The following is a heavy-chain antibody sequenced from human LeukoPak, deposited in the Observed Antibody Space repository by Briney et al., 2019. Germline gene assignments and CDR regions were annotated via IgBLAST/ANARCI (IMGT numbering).Heavy chain of an antibody. Sequence: QPGGSLRLSCAASGFTFRSYALSWVRQAPGKGLEWVSAISSGGYTTYYVDSVKGRFTISRDNSENTLYLQMNSLRAEDTAVYYCAKGYRYFDYWGQGTLVTVSS. CDR3: AKGYRYFDY. D-gene: IGHD3-16*02. CDR1: GFTFRSYA. V-gene: IGHV3-23*01. J-gene: IGHJ4*02. CDR2: ISSGGYTT.